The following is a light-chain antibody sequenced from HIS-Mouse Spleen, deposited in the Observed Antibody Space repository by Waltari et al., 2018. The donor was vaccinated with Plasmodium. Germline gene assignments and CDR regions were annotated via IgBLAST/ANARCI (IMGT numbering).Light chain of an antibody. CDR2: QDS. V-gene: IGLV3-1*01. CDR3: QAWDSSTVV. J-gene: IGLJ2*01. Sequence: SYELTQPPSVSVSPGQTASITCSGAKLGDTYPCWYQQKPGQSPVLVIYQDSKRPSGIPERFSGSNSGNTATLTISGTQAMDEADYYCQAWDSSTVVFGGGTKLTVL. CDR1: KLGDTY.